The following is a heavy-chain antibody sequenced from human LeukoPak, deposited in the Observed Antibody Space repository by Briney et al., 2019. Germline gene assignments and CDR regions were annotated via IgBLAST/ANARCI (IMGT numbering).Heavy chain of an antibody. CDR1: GFTFSDHY. Sequence: GGSLRLSCAASGFTFSDHYMSWIRQAPGKGLEWVSYISSSSSYTNNADSVKGRFTISRDNAKNSLYLQMNSLRAADTAVYYCARRGNIGNAFDFWGQGTVVTVSS. V-gene: IGHV3-11*03. J-gene: IGHJ3*01. CDR3: ARRGNIGNAFDF. D-gene: IGHD1-26*01. CDR2: ISSSSSYT.